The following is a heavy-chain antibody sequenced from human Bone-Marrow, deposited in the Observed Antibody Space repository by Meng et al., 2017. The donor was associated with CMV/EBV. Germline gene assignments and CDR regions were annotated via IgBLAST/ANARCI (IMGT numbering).Heavy chain of an antibody. CDR3: ARDESRDGYNLPY. J-gene: IGHJ4*02. Sequence: ESLKISCTVSGGSVSSGSYYWSWIRQPPGKGLEWIGYIYYSGSTNYNPSLKSRVTISVDTSKNQFSLKLSSVTAADTAVYYCARDESRDGYNLPYWGQGTLVTVPS. D-gene: IGHD5-24*01. CDR1: GGSVSSGSYY. CDR2: IYYSGST. V-gene: IGHV4-61*01.